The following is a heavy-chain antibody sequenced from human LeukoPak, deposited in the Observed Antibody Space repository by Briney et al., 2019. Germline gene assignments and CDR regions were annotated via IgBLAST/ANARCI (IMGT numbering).Heavy chain of an antibody. J-gene: IGHJ4*02. CDR1: GFTFSSYE. CDR3: ARNLGGTGSYLPDY. D-gene: IGHD3-10*01. V-gene: IGHV3-48*03. CDR2: ISSSGSTI. Sequence: GGSLRLSCAASGFTFSSYEMNWVRQAPGKGLEWVSYISSSGSTIYYADSVKGRFTISRDNAKNSLYLQMNSLRAEDTAVYYCARNLGGTGSYLPDYWGQGTLVTVSS.